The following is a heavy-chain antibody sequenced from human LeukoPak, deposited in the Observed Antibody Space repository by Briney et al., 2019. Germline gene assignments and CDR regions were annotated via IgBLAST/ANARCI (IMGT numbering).Heavy chain of an antibody. V-gene: IGHV3-23*01. CDR1: GFTFTSYP. Sequence: GGSLRLSCAASGFTFTSYPMYWVRQPPGKGLEWVSTINANSGTTSYAASVRGRFTISRDNSKNTLYLQLNTLRADDTATYYCAKPISGGLAVTADWFHPWGQGTLVVVSS. J-gene: IGHJ5*01. CDR2: INANSGTT. CDR3: AKPISGGLAVTADWFHP. D-gene: IGHD6-19*01.